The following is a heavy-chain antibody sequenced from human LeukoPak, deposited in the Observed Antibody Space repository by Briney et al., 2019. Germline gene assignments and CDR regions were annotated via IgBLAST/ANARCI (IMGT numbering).Heavy chain of an antibody. Sequence: GGSLRLPCAASGFTVSSNYMSWVRQAPGKGLEWVSAISGSGGSAYYADSVKGRFTISRDNSKNTLYLQMNSLRAEDTAVYYCAKEIYCSGGSCYSDAFDIWGQGTMVTVSS. CDR1: GFTVSSNY. J-gene: IGHJ3*02. CDR3: AKEIYCSGGSCYSDAFDI. CDR2: ISGSGGSA. V-gene: IGHV3-23*01. D-gene: IGHD2-15*01.